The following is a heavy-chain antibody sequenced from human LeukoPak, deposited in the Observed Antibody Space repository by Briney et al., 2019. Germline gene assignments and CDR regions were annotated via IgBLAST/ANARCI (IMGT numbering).Heavy chain of an antibody. CDR1: GFTLSSHN. CDR2: ISSSGSIT. V-gene: IGHV3-48*01. D-gene: IGHD3-10*01. J-gene: IGHJ3*02. Sequence: GGSLRLSCVASGFTLSSHNINWVRQAPGKGLEWVSHISSSGSITYYGDSVKGRITISRDNAKSSVSLYMNSLRAEDSAVYYCARPGITAFDIWGQGTMVTVFS. CDR3: ARPGITAFDI.